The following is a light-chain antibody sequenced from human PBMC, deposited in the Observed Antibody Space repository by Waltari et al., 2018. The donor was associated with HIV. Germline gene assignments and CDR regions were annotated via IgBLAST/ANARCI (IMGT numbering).Light chain of an antibody. Sequence: QSALTQPASVSGPPGQSITISCTGTTNAVGRSNYVSWHQQHPGEAPKLIIHDVSDRPSGISNRFSGSKSGNTASLTISGLQTEDEADYYCSSYTSSSTYVFGTGTRVTVL. CDR3: SSYTSSSTYV. V-gene: IGLV2-14*01. CDR1: TNAVGRSNY. CDR2: DVS. J-gene: IGLJ1*01.